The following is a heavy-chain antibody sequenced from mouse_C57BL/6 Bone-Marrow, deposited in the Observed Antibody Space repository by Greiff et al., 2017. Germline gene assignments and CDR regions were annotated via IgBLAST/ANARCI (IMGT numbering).Heavy chain of an antibody. CDR1: GYAFSSSW. Sequence: VQLQQSGPELVKPGASVKISCKASGYAFSSSWMNWVKQRPGKGLEWIGRIYPEDGDTNYNGKFKGKATLTADKSSSTAYMQLSSLTSEDSAVYFCARGTTVVEGYWYVDVWGTGTTVTVSS. CDR2: IYPEDGDT. CDR3: ARGTTVVEGYWYVDV. J-gene: IGHJ1*03. D-gene: IGHD1-1*01. V-gene: IGHV1-82*01.